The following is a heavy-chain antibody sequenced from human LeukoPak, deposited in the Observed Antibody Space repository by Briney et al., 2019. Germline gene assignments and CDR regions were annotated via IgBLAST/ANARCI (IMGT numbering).Heavy chain of an antibody. CDR2: ISSSGSTI. J-gene: IGHJ4*02. CDR1: GFTFSDYY. D-gene: IGHD2-15*01. V-gene: IGHV3-11*01. CDR3: ARDQRRPEYCSGGSCYVDY. Sequence: PGGSLRLCWAASGFTFSDYYMSWIRQAPGKGLERGSYISSSGSTIYYADSVKGRFTTSRDNAKYSLYLQMNSLRAEDTAVYYCARDQRRPEYCSGGSCYVDYCGQGTLVTVSS.